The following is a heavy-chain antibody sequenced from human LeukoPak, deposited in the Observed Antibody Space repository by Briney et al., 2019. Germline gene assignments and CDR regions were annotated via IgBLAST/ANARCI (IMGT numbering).Heavy chain of an antibody. CDR3: ARGGRPDY. CDR2: IKEDGREK. V-gene: IGHV3-7*01. CDR1: GFIFSSYW. J-gene: IGHJ4*02. Sequence: GGSLSLSCEVSGFIFSSYWVTWVRQAPGKGLECVANIKEDGREKYYVDSVKGRFTISRDNAKNSLYLQMSSLRAEDTAVYYCARGGRPDYWGQGTLVTVSS.